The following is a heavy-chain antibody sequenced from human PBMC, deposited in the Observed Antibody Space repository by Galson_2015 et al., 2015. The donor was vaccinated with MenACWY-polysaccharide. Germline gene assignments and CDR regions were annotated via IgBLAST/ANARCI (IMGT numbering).Heavy chain of an antibody. CDR2: IKPDGSQK. Sequence: SLRLSCAASGFTFSKYWMSWVRQAPGKGLEWVANIKPDGSQKNYVDSMKGRFTISRDNARDSLYLQMNSLRAEDTAIYYCARGARWLDDWGQGTLVTVSS. CDR1: GFTFSKYW. J-gene: IGHJ4*02. D-gene: IGHD2-15*01. V-gene: IGHV3-7*04. CDR3: ARGARWLDD.